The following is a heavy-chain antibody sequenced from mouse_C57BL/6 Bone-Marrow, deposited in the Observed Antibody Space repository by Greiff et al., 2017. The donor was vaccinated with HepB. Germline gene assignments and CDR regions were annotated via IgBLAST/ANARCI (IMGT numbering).Heavy chain of an antibody. J-gene: IGHJ3*01. V-gene: IGHV7-1*01. Sequence: EVKLMESGGGLVQSGRSLRLSCATSGFTFSDFYMEWVRQAPGKGLEWIAASRNKANDYTTEYSASVKGRFIVSRDTSQSILYLQMNALRAEDTAIYYCARDDSLAWFADWGQGTLVTVSA. CDR2: SRNKANDYTT. CDR3: ARDDSLAWFAD. CDR1: GFTFSDFY.